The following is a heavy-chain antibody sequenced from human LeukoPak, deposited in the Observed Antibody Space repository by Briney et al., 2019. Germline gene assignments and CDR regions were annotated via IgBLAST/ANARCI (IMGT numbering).Heavy chain of an antibody. J-gene: IGHJ4*02. D-gene: IGHD3-10*01. V-gene: IGHV4-34*01. CDR2: INHSGST. Sequence: PSETLSLTCAVYGGSFSGYYWSWIRQPPGKGLEWIGEINHSGSTNYNPSLKSRVTISVDTSKNQFSLKLSSVTAADTAVYYCARLFADYYGSGSSTIDYWGQGTLVTVSS. CDR1: GGSFSGYY. CDR3: ARLFADYYGSGSSTIDY.